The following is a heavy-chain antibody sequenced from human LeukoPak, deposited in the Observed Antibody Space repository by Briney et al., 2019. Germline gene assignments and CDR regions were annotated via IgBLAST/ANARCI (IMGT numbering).Heavy chain of an antibody. J-gene: IGHJ4*02. D-gene: IGHD6-19*01. CDR2: IIPIFGTA. Sequence: ASVKVSCKASGYTFTSYAISWVRQAPGQGLEWMGGIIPIFGTANYAQKFQGRVTITADESTSTAYMELSSLRSEDTAVYYCARVYSSGWQYFDYWGQGTLVTVSS. CDR1: GYTFTSYA. V-gene: IGHV1-69*13. CDR3: ARVYSSGWQYFDY.